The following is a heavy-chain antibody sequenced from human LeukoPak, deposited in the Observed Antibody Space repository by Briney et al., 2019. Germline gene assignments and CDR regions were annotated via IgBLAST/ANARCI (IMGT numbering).Heavy chain of an antibody. CDR3: ARDLFRRGSYYGFDY. CDR1: GGTFSSYA. Sequence: SVKVSCKASGGTFSSYAISWVRQAPGQGLEWMGGIIPIFGTANYAQKFQGRVTITADESTSTAYMELSSLRSEDTAVYYCARDLFRRGSYYGFDYWGQGTLVTVSS. V-gene: IGHV1-69*13. CDR2: IIPIFGTA. D-gene: IGHD1-26*01. J-gene: IGHJ4*02.